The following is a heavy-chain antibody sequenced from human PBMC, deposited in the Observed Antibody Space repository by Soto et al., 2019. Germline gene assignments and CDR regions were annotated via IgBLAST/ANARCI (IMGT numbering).Heavy chain of an antibody. J-gene: IGHJ3*02. V-gene: IGHV3-30-3*01. CDR3: ARDGYSGRSDGFDI. CDR2: ISYDGNNE. CDR1: GFTFSAYT. D-gene: IGHD1-26*01. Sequence: QVQLVESGGGVVQPGRSLRLSCAASGFTFSAYTMHWVRQPPGKGLEWVAVISYDGNNERYTDPVKGRFTVSRDNSKSTLYLQMNNLKSEDTAVYYCARDGYSGRSDGFDIWGQGTMVTVSS.